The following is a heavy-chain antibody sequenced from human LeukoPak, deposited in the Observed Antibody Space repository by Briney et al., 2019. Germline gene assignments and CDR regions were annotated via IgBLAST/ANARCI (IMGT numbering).Heavy chain of an antibody. D-gene: IGHD3-10*01. J-gene: IGHJ3*02. CDR2: ISGSGGST. V-gene: IGHV3-23*01. CDR3: AKGGLWFGELLPPDAFDI. CDR1: GFTFSSYW. Sequence: PGGSLRLSCAASGFTFSSYWMHWVRQAPGKGLEWVSAISGSGGSTYYADSVKGRFTISRDNSKNTLYLQRNSLRAEDTAVYYCAKGGLWFGELLPPDAFDIWGQGTMVTVSS.